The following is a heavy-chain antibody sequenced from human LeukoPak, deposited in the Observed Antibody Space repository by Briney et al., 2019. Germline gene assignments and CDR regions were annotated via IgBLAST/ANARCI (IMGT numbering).Heavy chain of an antibody. V-gene: IGHV1-18*01. Sequence: ASVKVSCKASGYSFTSHSITWVRQAPGQGLEWMGWISAYNGDTKYSQKTQGRVTMTTDASTSTAYMELRSLRSDDTAVYFCARDPAAADYFDYWGQGTLVTVSS. J-gene: IGHJ4*02. CDR3: ARDPAAADYFDY. CDR1: GYSFTSHS. CDR2: ISAYNGDT. D-gene: IGHD2-15*01.